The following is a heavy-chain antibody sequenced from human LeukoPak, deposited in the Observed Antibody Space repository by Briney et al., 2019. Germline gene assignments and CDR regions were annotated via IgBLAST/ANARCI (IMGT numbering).Heavy chain of an antibody. V-gene: IGHV1-69*02. CDR2: IIPILGIA. CDR1: GGTFSSCT. J-gene: IGHJ5*02. CDR3: ARVMYCSGGSCYSGGFGWFDP. Sequence: SVKVSCKASGGTFSSCTISWVRQAPGQGLEWMGRIIPILGIANYAQKFQGRVTITADKSTSTAYMELSSLRSEDTAVYYCARVMYCSGGSCYSGGFGWFDPWGQGTLVTVSS. D-gene: IGHD2-15*01.